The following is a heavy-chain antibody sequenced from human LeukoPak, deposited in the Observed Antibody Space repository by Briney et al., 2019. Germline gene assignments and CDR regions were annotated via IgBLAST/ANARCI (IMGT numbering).Heavy chain of an antibody. CDR1: GFTFSSYG. CDR2: IWYDGSNK. Sequence: GGSLRLSCAASGFTFSSYGMHWVRQAPGKGLEWVAVIWYDGSNKYYADSVKGRFTISRDNSKNTLYLQMNSLRAEDTAVYYCAKDLKARVTTADYWGQGTLVTVSS. CDR3: AKDLKARVTTADY. D-gene: IGHD4-17*01. J-gene: IGHJ4*02. V-gene: IGHV3-33*06.